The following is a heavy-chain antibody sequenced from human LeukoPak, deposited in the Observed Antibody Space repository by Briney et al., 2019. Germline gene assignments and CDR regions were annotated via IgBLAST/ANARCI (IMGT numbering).Heavy chain of an antibody. J-gene: IGHJ2*01. CDR3: ARDSGGYLKNSDGRYFDL. CDR2: IIPIFGTA. D-gene: IGHD3-22*01. V-gene: IGHV1-69*06. Sequence: SVKVSCKASGGTFSSYAISWVRQAPGQGLEWMGGIIPIFGTANYAQKFQGRVTITADKSTSTAYMELSSLRSEDTAVYYCARDSGGYLKNSDGRYFDLWGRGTLVTVSS. CDR1: GGTFSSYA.